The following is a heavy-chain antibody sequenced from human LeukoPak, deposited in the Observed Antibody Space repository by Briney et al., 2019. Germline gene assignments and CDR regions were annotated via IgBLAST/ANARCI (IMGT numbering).Heavy chain of an antibody. D-gene: IGHD2-2*01. Sequence: SETLSLTCTVSGGSISSSSYYWGWIRQPPGKGLEWIGSIYYSGSTYYNPSLKSRVIISVDTSKNQFSLKLSSVTAADTAVYYCARLRCSSTSCYFYYYYYGMDVWGQGTTVTVSS. CDR1: GGSISSSSYY. V-gene: IGHV4-39*01. CDR3: ARLRCSSTSCYFYYYYYGMDV. J-gene: IGHJ6*02. CDR2: IYYSGST.